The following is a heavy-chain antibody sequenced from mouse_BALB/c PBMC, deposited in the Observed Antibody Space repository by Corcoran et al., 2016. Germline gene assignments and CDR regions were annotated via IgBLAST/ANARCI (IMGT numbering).Heavy chain of an antibody. J-gene: IGHJ3*01. V-gene: IGHV14-1*02. CDR1: GFNIKDYY. CDR2: IDPENGNT. D-gene: IGHD1-1*01. CDR3: HITAVFEAY. Sequence: EVQLQQSGAELVRPGALVKLSCKASGFNIKDYYMHWVKQRPEQGLEWIGWIDPENGNTIYDPKFQGKASITADTSSNTAYLQLSSLTSEDTAVYYCHITAVFEAYWGQGTLVTVSA.